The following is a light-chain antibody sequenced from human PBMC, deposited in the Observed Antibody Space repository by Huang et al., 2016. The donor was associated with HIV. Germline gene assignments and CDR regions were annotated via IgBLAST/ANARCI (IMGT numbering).Light chain of an antibody. J-gene: IGKJ4*01. Sequence: DIQMTQSPSSLSASVGDRVTITCQASQDISNYLNWYQQKQGTAPKLLIYEASNLETGVPSRFSGSGSGADFTFTISSLQPEDIATYYCQHYDNLPLTFGGGTKVEIK. CDR1: QDISNY. CDR3: QHYDNLPLT. V-gene: IGKV1-33*01. CDR2: EAS.